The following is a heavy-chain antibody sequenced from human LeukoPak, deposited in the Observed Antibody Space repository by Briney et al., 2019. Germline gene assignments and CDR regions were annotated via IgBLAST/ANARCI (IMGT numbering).Heavy chain of an antibody. V-gene: IGHV1-2*06. CDR2: INSNSGGT. Sequence: ASVKVSCKASGYTFTGYYMHWVRQAPGQGLEWMGRINSNSGGTNYAQKFQGRVTMTRDTSISTAYMELSRLRSDDTAVYYCARDPPQQPGVPASAFDIWGQGTMVTVSS. D-gene: IGHD6-13*01. J-gene: IGHJ3*02. CDR3: ARDPPQQPGVPASAFDI. CDR1: GYTFTGYY.